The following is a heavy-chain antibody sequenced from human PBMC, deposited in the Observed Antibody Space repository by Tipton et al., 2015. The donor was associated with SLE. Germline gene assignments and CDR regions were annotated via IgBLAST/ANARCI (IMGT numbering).Heavy chain of an antibody. D-gene: IGHD3-16*01. CDR3: AREGGDGMDV. V-gene: IGHV1-2*02. CDR1: GYTFSSHG. Sequence: QLVQSGVEVKKPGASVKISCKTSGYTFSSHGITWVRQAPGQGLEWMGWINPNSGDTHYVQKFLGRVTMTRDTSLNTTYMEVSSLRFDDTAVYYCAREGGDGMDVWGQGTTVTVSS. J-gene: IGHJ6*02. CDR2: INPNSGDT.